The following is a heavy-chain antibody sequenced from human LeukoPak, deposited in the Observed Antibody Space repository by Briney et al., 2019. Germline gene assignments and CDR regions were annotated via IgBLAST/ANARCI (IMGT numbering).Heavy chain of an antibody. D-gene: IGHD2-2*02. CDR1: GFTFSSYA. J-gene: IGHJ5*02. CDR3: AKDLGVVVPAAVQGWFDP. V-gene: IGHV3-23*01. Sequence: PGGSLRLSCAASGFTFSSYAMSWVRQAPGKGLEWVSAISGSGGNTYYAVSVKGRFTISRDNSKNTLYLQMNSLRAEDTAVYYCAKDLGVVVPAAVQGWFDPWGQGTLVTVSS. CDR2: ISGSGGNT.